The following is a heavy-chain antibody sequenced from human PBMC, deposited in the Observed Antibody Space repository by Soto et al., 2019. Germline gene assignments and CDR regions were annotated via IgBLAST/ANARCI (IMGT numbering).Heavy chain of an antibody. CDR3: ARHGGGCSGGSCRPRLYRHAFDI. CDR2: IYYSGST. D-gene: IGHD2-15*01. V-gene: IGHV4-59*08. J-gene: IGHJ3*02. Sequence: SETLSLTCTVSGGSISSYYWSWIRQPPGKGLEWIGYIYYSGSTNYNPSLKSRVTISVDTSKNQFSLKLSSVTAADTAVYYCARHGGGCSGGSCRPRLYRHAFDIWGQGTMVTVS. CDR1: GGSISSYY.